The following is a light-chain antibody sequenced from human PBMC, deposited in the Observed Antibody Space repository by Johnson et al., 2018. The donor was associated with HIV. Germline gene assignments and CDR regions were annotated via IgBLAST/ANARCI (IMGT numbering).Light chain of an antibody. V-gene: IGLV1-51*01. Sequence: QSVLTQPPSVSAAPGQKVTISCSGSSSNIGNNYVSWYQQLPGTAPKLLIYDNNKRPSGIPDRFSGSKSGTSATLGITGLQTGDEADYYCGTCDSSLGGVFGTGTRVTVL. CDR2: DNN. CDR1: SSNIGNNY. J-gene: IGLJ1*01. CDR3: GTCDSSLGGV.